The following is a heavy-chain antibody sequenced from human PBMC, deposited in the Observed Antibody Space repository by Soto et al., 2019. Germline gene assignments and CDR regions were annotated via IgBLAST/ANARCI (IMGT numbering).Heavy chain of an antibody. CDR2: IKQDGSEK. J-gene: IGHJ1*01. CDR3: ARGGIAVADTPEYFQH. V-gene: IGHV3-7*01. Sequence: EVQLVESGGGLVQPGGSLRLSCAASGFTFSSYWMSWVRQAPGKGLEWVANIKQDGSEKYYVDSVKGRFTISRDNAKNSLYLQMNSLRAEDTAVYYCARGGIAVADTPEYFQHWGQGTLVTVSS. CDR1: GFTFSSYW. D-gene: IGHD6-19*01.